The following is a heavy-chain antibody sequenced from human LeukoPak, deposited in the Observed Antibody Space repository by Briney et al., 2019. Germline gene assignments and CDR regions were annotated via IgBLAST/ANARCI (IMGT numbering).Heavy chain of an antibody. CDR1: GGSFSGYF. CDR3: ARGQTIVGATGDF. J-gene: IGHJ4*02. V-gene: IGHV4-34*01. D-gene: IGHD1-26*01. Sequence: SETLSLTCAVNGGSFSGYFWSWIRQPPGKGLEWIGEINHSGRTNYNPSLKSRVTISVDTSTNQFSLKLSSVTAADTAVYYCARGQTIVGATGDFWGQGTLVTVSS. CDR2: INHSGRT.